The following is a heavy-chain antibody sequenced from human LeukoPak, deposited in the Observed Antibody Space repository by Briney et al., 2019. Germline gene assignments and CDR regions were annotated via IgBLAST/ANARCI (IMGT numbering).Heavy chain of an antibody. J-gene: IGHJ4*02. CDR2: ISYDGSSK. CDR3: VILWFGELYSFDY. CDR1: GFTFSSYG. Sequence: GGSLRLSCAASGFTFSSYGMHWVRQAPGKGLEWVAVISYDGSSKYYADSVKGRFTISRDNSKNTLYLQMNSLRAEDTAVYYCVILWFGELYSFDYWGQGTLVTVSS. V-gene: IGHV3-30*03. D-gene: IGHD3-10*01.